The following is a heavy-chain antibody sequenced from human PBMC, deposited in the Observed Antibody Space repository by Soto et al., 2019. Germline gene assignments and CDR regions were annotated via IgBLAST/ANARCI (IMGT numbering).Heavy chain of an antibody. V-gene: IGHV3-23*01. CDR2: ISGSGGST. Sequence: EVQLLESGGGLVQPGGSLRLSCAASGFTFSSYAMSWVRQAPGKGLEWVSAISGSGGSTYYADSVKGRFTISRDNSKNTLYLQMNSLKTEDTAVYYCTTARITGTTSYYYYVMDVWGQGTTVTVSS. CDR3: TTARITGTTSYYYYVMDV. J-gene: IGHJ6*02. CDR1: GFTFSSYA. D-gene: IGHD1-7*01.